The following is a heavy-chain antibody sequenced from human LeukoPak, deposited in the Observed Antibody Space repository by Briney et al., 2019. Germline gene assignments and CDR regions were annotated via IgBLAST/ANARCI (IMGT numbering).Heavy chain of an antibody. V-gene: IGHV3-23*01. D-gene: IGHD6-13*01. CDR2: ISGSGLTT. CDR3: ARDLEAANTYYFDY. CDR1: GFTFSNYA. J-gene: IGHJ4*02. Sequence: GGPLRLSCVASGFTFSNYAMSWVRLAPGRGLEWVSVISGSGLTTFYADSVKGRFTISRDNSKNTLYLQMNSLRAEDTAVYYCARDLEAANTYYFDYWGQGTMVTVSS.